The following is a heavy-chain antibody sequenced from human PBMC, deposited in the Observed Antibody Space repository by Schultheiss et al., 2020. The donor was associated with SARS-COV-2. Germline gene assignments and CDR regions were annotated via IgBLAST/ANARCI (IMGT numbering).Heavy chain of an antibody. CDR1: GFTFSSYA. J-gene: IGHJ6*02. D-gene: IGHD3-22*01. V-gene: IGHV3-23*01. CDR2: ISGSGGST. Sequence: GGSLRLSCVASGFTFSSYAMTWVRQAPGKGLEWVSTISGSGGSTYNADSVKGRFTISRDSSKNTLFLQMNSLRAEDTAIYYCVNISPTMIVPHIGDYYYGMDVWGQGTTVTVSS. CDR3: VNISPTMIVPHIGDYYYGMDV.